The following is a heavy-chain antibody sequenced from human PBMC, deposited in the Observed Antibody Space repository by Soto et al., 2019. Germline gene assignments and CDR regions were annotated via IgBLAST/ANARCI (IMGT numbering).Heavy chain of an antibody. Sequence: EVQLLESGGGLVQPGGSLTLSCATSGFTFSSYAMVWVRQAAEKGLEWVASISNNGDTEYYADSVKGRFTISRGNSENTLYLQMNGLSADDTALYFCAKSRVFIGPIVTLLDSCGQGPQVPVSS. D-gene: IGHD3-16*02. CDR3: AKSRVFIGPIVTLLDS. V-gene: IGHV3-23*01. CDR1: GFTFSSYA. CDR2: ISNNGDTE. J-gene: IGHJ4*02.